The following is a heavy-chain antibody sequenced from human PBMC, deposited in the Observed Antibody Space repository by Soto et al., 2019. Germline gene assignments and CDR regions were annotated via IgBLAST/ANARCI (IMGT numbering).Heavy chain of an antibody. J-gene: IGHJ3*02. D-gene: IGHD5-18*01. V-gene: IGHV3-7*01. CDR1: GFTFSSYW. Sequence: GGSLRLSCAASGFTFSSYWMSWVRQAPGKGLEWVANIKQDGSEKYYVDSVKGRFTISRDNAKNSLYLQMNSLRAEDTAVYYCARVLGYSYDAFDIWGQGTMVTVSS. CDR3: ARVLGYSYDAFDI. CDR2: IKQDGSEK.